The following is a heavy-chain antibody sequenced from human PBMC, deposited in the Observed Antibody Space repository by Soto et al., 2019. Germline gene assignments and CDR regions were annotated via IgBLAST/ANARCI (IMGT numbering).Heavy chain of an antibody. J-gene: IGHJ4*02. CDR2: TFSRGRA. Sequence: SETLSLSCTVSGDSIGNSHWSWIRQPPGKGLEWIGLTFSRGRATYNPSLKSRVTISVXXXXXXFXLXLXSLTAADTAVYYCARHGSSWGQGTLETVSS. CDR3: ARHGSS. CDR1: GDSIGNSH. V-gene: IGHV4-4*09.